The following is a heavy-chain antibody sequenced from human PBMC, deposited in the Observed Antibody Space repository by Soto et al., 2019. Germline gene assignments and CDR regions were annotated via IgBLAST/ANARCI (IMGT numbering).Heavy chain of an antibody. CDR2: ISSSSSII. CDR3: ARVQRATANSFDY. D-gene: IGHD5-12*01. CDR1: GFISGSYS. Sequence: EVQLVESGGGLVKPGGSLRLSCAASGFISGSYSMNWVRQAPGKGLQWMSSISSSSSIIYYADSVKGRLTISRDNAKNLLYLQMNSLRAEDTAIYYCARVQRATANSFDYWGQGTLVTVSS. J-gene: IGHJ4*02. V-gene: IGHV3-21*06.